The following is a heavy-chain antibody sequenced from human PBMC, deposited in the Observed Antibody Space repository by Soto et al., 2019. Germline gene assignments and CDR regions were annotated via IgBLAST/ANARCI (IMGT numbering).Heavy chain of an antibody. Sequence: QLQLQESGSGLVKPSQTLSLTCAVSGGSISSGGYSWSWIRQPPGKGLEWIGYIYHSGSTYYNPSLKSRVTISVDTSKNQFSLKLYSVTAADTALYYCARHKDTSSRYLLPDYWGQGTLVTVSS. D-gene: IGHD6-13*01. CDR2: IYHSGST. V-gene: IGHV4-30-2*01. J-gene: IGHJ4*02. CDR1: GGSISSGGYS. CDR3: ARHKDTSSRYLLPDY.